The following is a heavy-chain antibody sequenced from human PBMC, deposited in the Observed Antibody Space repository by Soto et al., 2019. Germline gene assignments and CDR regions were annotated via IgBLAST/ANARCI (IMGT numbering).Heavy chain of an antibody. CDR1: GGSISSRGYY. CDR2: MFYSGTT. V-gene: IGHV4-39*01. J-gene: IGHJ4*02. D-gene: IGHD5-12*01. CDR3: ARKEDGYNRLFDY. Sequence: PSETLSLTCTVSGGSISSRGYYWAWIRQPPGKGLEWIESMFYSGTTYYNPSLKSRVTIAVDTPKNQFSLRLSSVTAADTAVYYCARKEDGYNRLFDYWGQGILVTVSS.